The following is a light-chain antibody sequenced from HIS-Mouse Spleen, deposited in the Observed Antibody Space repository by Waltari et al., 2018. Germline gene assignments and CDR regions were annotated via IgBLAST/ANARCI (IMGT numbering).Light chain of an antibody. V-gene: IGLV3-10*01. CDR3: YSTDSSGNHRV. J-gene: IGLJ2*01. CDR2: EDS. Sequence: SYELPQPPSVSVSPGQTARITCSGDALPTKSAYWYQQKSGQAPVLVIYEDSKRPSGIPERFSGSSSGTMATLTISGAQVEDEADYYCYSTDSSGNHRVFGGGTKLTVL. CDR1: ALPTKS.